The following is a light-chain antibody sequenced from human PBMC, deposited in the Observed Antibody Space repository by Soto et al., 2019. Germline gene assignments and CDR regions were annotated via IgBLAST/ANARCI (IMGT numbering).Light chain of an antibody. J-gene: IGLJ1*01. CDR1: SSDVDAYNH. V-gene: IGLV2-14*01. CDR3: SSYTSTNTYV. Sequence: LTQPASVSGSAGQSMTISCTGTSSDVDAYNHVSWYQQHPGKAPKLMIYEVSNRPSGVSNRFSGSKSGNTASLTISGLQAEDEADYYCSSYTSTNTYVFGTGTKVTVL. CDR2: EVS.